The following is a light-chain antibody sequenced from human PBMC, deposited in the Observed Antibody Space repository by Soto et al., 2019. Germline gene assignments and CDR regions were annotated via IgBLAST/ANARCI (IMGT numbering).Light chain of an antibody. J-gene: IGKJ1*01. V-gene: IGKV1-5*01. Sequence: DIQLTQSPSTLSASVGDRVTITCRASQSISGWLAWYQQKPGKAPKILIYDVSSLESGVPSRFSGSGSGTEFTLAISRLQPDDFETYYCQQYNSYPWTFGQGTKVDIK. CDR2: DVS. CDR1: QSISGW. CDR3: QQYNSYPWT.